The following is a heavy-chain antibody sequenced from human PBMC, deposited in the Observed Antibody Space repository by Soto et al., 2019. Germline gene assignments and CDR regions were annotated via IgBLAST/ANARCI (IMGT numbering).Heavy chain of an antibody. CDR3: AKGHLSSGWPFDY. D-gene: IGHD6-19*01. J-gene: IGHJ4*02. Sequence: GESLKISCAASGFTFSSYAMSWVRQAPGKGLEWVSAISGSGGSTYYADSVKGRFTISRDNSKNTLYLQMNSLRAEDTAVYYCAKGHLSSGWPFDYWGQGTLVTVSS. V-gene: IGHV3-23*01. CDR1: GFTFSSYA. CDR2: ISGSGGST.